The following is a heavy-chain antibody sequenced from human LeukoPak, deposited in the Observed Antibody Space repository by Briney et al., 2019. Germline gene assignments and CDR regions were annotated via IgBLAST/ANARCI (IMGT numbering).Heavy chain of an antibody. CDR3: ARRRVPGTATDAFDI. Sequence: GGSLRLSCAASGFTFNSYAMPWVRQAPGKGLEWVAVISYDGSNKFYADSVKGRFTISRDNSKNTLYLQMNSLRTEDTAVYYCARRRVPGTATDAFDIWGQGTMVTVSS. J-gene: IGHJ3*02. D-gene: IGHD6-19*01. CDR2: ISYDGSNK. V-gene: IGHV3-30-3*01. CDR1: GFTFNSYA.